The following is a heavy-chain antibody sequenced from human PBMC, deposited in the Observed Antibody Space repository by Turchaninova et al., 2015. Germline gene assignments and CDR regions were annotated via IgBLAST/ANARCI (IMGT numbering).Heavy chain of an antibody. J-gene: IGHJ4*02. D-gene: IGHD3-10*01. V-gene: IGHV4-39*01. Sequence: QVQLQESGPGLVKPSETLSLTCPVSGGSISSRSFYWGWIRQPPGKGLEWIGGVYYSGRTRYNPSLKSRVTISVDTSKNQFSLKLSSVTSADTAVYYCAEIWFRVYYWGQGALVTVSS. CDR1: GGSISSRSFY. CDR3: AEIWFRVYY. CDR2: VYYSGRT.